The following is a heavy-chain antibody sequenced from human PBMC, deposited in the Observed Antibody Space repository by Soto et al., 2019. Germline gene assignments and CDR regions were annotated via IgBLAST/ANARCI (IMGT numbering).Heavy chain of an antibody. CDR3: AAGEGGALTFYVY. J-gene: IGHJ4*02. D-gene: IGHD2-21*01. V-gene: IGHV1-58*01. CDR2: IVVGSGNT. CDR1: GFTFTSSA. Sequence: SVKVSCKASGFTFTSSAVQWLRQARGQRLEWIGWIVVGSGNTNYAQKFQERVTITRDMSTSTAYMELSSLRSEDTAVYYCAAGEGGALTFYVYWGQGTLVTVSS.